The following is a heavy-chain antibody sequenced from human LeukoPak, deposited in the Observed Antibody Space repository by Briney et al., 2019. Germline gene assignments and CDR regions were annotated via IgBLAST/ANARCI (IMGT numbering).Heavy chain of an antibody. CDR3: AIGPPYGGYSD. CDR2: ISGSGGRT. V-gene: IGHV3-23*01. J-gene: IGHJ4*02. D-gene: IGHD5-12*01. Sequence: GGSLRLSCAASGFTFTTYAMTWVRQAPGKGPEWVSTISGSGGRTYYADSLKGRFTISRDNSKNTLYLQMNSLRAEDTAVYYCAIGPPYGGYSDWGQRTLVTVSS. CDR1: GFTFTTYA.